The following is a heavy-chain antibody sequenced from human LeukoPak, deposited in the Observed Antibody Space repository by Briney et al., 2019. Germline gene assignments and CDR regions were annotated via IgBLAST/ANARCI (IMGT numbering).Heavy chain of an antibody. CDR3: APETFDY. J-gene: IGHJ4*02. CDR1: GFTFDDYA. V-gene: IGHV3-43*02. Sequence: GGSLRLSCAASGFTFDDYAMHWVRQASGKGLEWVSLISGDGGSTYYADSVKGRFTISRDNSKNSLYLQMNSLRTEDTALYYCAPETFDYWGQGTLVTVSS. CDR2: ISGDGGST.